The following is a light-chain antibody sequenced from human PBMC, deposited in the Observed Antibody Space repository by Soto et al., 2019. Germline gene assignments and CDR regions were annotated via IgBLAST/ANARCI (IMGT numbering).Light chain of an antibody. CDR2: DAS. CDR3: QQYGSSSWP. CDR1: QSVSSY. Sequence: EIVLTQSPATLSLSPGERATLSCRASQSVSSYLAWYQQKPGQAPRLLIYDASSRATGIPDRFSGSGSGTDFTLTISRLEPEDFAVYYCQQYGSSSWPFGQGTKVDIK. V-gene: IGKV3-20*01. J-gene: IGKJ1*01.